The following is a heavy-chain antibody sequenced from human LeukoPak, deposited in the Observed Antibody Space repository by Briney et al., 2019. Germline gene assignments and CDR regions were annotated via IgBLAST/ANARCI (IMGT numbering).Heavy chain of an antibody. J-gene: IGHJ5*02. CDR2: IYHSGST. CDR3: ARHSRPANWFDP. V-gene: IGHV4-38-2*01. Sequence: ASETLSLTCAVSGYSISSGYYWGWIRQPPGKGLEWIGSIYHSGSTYYNPSLKSRVTILVDTSKNQFSLKLSSVTAADTAVYYCARHSRPANWFDPWGQGTLVTVSS. CDR1: GYSISSGYY.